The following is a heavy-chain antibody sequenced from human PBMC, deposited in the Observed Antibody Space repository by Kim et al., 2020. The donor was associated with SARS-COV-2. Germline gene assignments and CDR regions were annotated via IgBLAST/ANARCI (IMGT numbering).Heavy chain of an antibody. J-gene: IGHJ4*02. Sequence: ANYAKKFQGRVTITADESTSTAYMELSSLRSEDTAVYYCARDSAAAGMGYWGQGTLVTVSS. CDR3: ARDSAAAGMGY. CDR2: A. V-gene: IGHV1-69*01. D-gene: IGHD6-13*01.